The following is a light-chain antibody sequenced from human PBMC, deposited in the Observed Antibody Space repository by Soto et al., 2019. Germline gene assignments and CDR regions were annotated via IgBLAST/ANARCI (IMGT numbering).Light chain of an antibody. CDR2: QTS. V-gene: IGKV3-11*01. Sequence: EIVLTQSPATLSSFPGDRVTLSCRASQYINTRLAWYQHRPGQAPRLLIYQTSLRAAGIPARFSASGSGTDFTLTISDVQPEDFATYYCQQLRMYPSTFGGGTKVEIK. CDR1: QYINTR. J-gene: IGKJ4*01. CDR3: QQLRMYPST.